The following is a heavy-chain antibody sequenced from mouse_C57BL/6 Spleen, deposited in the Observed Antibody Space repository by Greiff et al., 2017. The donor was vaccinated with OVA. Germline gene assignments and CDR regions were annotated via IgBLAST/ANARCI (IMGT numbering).Heavy chain of an antibody. CDR3: ARRVRANSYAMDY. CDR2: IFPGSGST. Sequence: QVQLQQSGPELVKPGASVKISCKASGYTFTGYYINWVKQRPGQGLEWIGWIFPGSGSTNYNEKFKGKATLTVGKSSSTAYMLLSSLTSEDSAVYFCARRVRANSYAMDYWGQGTSVTVSS. J-gene: IGHJ4*01. V-gene: IGHV1-75*01. CDR1: GYTFTGYY.